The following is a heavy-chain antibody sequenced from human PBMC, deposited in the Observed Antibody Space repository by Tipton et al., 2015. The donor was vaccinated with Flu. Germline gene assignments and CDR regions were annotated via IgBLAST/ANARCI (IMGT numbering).Heavy chain of an antibody. CDR3: ARSGHPYCSSTSCYIDWFDP. CDR2: INHSGST. V-gene: IGHV4-34*01. Sequence: TLSLTCAVYGGSFSGYYWSWIRQPPGKGLEWIGEINHSGSTNYNPSLKSRVTISVDTSKNQFSLKLSSVTAADTAVYYCARSGHPYCSSTSCYIDWFDPWGQGTLVTVSS. CDR1: GGSFSGYY. J-gene: IGHJ5*02. D-gene: IGHD2-2*02.